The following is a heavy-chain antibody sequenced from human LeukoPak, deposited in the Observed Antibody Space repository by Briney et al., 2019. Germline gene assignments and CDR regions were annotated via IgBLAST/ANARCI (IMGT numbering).Heavy chain of an antibody. CDR3: ARELLRYFDWLSGGPNDAFDI. CDR2: IYHSGST. J-gene: IGHJ3*02. Sequence: PSETLSLTCAVSGYSISSGYSWGWIRQPPGKGLEWIGSIYHSGSTYYNPSLKSRVTISVDTSKNQFSLKLSSVTAADTAVYYCARELLRYFDWLSGGPNDAFDIWGQGTMVTVSS. CDR1: GYSISSGYS. D-gene: IGHD3-9*01. V-gene: IGHV4-38-2*02.